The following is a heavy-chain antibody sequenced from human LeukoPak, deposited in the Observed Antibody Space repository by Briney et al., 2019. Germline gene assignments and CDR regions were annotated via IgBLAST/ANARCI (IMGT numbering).Heavy chain of an antibody. D-gene: IGHD3-22*01. CDR2: ISSSSSYI. CDR1: GFTFSSYS. Sequence: AGGSLRLSCAASGFTFSSYSMNWVRQAPGKGLEWVSSISSSSSYIYYADSVKGRFTISRDNAKNPLYLQMNSLRAEDTAVYYCARELKYYDSSGYYPGPFDYWGQGTLVTVSS. V-gene: IGHV3-21*01. J-gene: IGHJ4*02. CDR3: ARELKYYDSSGYYPGPFDY.